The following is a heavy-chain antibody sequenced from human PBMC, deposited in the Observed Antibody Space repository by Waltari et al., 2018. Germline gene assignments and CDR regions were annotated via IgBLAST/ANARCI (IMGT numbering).Heavy chain of an antibody. J-gene: IGHJ3*02. CDR2: IYSGGST. CDR3: AKGGRGSGSYSNDAFDI. D-gene: IGHD1-26*01. CDR1: GFTFSSYA. Sequence: EVQLLESGGGLVQPGGSLRLSCAASGFTFSSYAMSWVRQAPGKGLAWVSVIYSGGSTYYADSVKGRFTISRDKSKNTLYLQMNSLRAEDTAVYYCAKGGRGSGSYSNDAFDIWGQGTMVTVSS. V-gene: IGHV3-23*03.